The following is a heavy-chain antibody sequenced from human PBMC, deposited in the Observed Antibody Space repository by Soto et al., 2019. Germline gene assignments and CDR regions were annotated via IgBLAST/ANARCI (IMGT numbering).Heavy chain of an antibody. V-gene: IGHV4-39*01. J-gene: IGHJ4*02. CDR3: ARHDRAHYMTTVTTLDY. D-gene: IGHD4-4*01. CDR1: GGSISSSSYY. Sequence: SETLSLTRTVSGGSISSSSYYWGWIRQPPGKGLEWIGSIYYSGSTYYNPSLKSRVTISVDTSKNQFSLKLSSVTAADTAVYYCARHDRAHYMTTVTTLDYWGQGTLVTVSS. CDR2: IYYSGST.